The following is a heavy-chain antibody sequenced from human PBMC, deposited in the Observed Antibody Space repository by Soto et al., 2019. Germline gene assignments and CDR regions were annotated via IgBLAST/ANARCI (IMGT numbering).Heavy chain of an antibody. V-gene: IGHV4-59*01. Sequence: PSETLSLTCTVSGGSLSSYYWSWIRQPPGKGLEWIGYIYYSGSTNYNPSLKSRVTISVDTSKNQFSLKLRSVTAADTAVYYCARSYAGDNWFDPWGQGTLVTAPQ. CDR2: IYYSGST. CDR3: ARSYAGDNWFDP. J-gene: IGHJ5*02. D-gene: IGHD3-16*01. CDR1: GGSLSSYY.